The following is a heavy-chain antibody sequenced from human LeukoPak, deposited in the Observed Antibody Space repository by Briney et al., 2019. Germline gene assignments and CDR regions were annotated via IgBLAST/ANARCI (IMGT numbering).Heavy chain of an antibody. CDR2: ISSSSSYI. J-gene: IGHJ5*02. D-gene: IGHD3-10*01. CDR3: ARGPYYYGSGSSNWFDP. V-gene: IGHV3-21*01. CDR1: GFTFSDYS. Sequence: GGSLRLSCAASGFTFSDYSMNWVRQAPGKGLEWVSSISSSSSYIYYADSVKGRFTISRDNAKNSLYLQMNSLRAEDTAVYYCARGPYYYGSGSSNWFDPWGQGTLVTVSS.